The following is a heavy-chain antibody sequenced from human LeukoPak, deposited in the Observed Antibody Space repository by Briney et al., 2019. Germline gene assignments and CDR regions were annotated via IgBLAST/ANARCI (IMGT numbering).Heavy chain of an antibody. CDR3: AKSPMTSVNYVDF. Sequence: GGSLRLSCAASGFSFSTYAMHWVRQAPGKGLEGVAYIRNDGSKRYYADSVKGRFTISRDNSKNTLSLQMNSVRGEDTAVYYCAKSPMTSVNYVDFWGQGTLVTVSS. CDR1: GFSFSTYA. CDR2: IRNDGSKR. J-gene: IGHJ1*01. V-gene: IGHV3-30*02. D-gene: IGHD3-16*01.